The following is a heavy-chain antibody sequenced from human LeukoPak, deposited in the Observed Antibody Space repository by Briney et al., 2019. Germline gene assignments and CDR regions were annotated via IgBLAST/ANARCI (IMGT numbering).Heavy chain of an antibody. Sequence: GGSLRLSCAASGFTFSDHYMDWVRQAPGKGLEWVGRSRNKANRYTTTHGESVRGRFTISRDDSENSLYLQMNSLTAEDTAVYYCARDSPERGYSYGPLDNYFDYWGQGTLVTVSS. V-gene: IGHV3-72*01. CDR3: ARDSPERGYSYGPLDNYFDY. D-gene: IGHD5-18*01. J-gene: IGHJ4*02. CDR1: GFTFSDHY. CDR2: SRNKANRYTT.